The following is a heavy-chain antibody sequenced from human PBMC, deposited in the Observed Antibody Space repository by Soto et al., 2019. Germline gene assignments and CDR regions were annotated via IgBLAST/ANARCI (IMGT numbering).Heavy chain of an antibody. CDR3: AKDWYYYGSGSYPLLFDY. CDR2: ISYDGSNK. D-gene: IGHD3-10*01. Sequence: QVQLVESGGGVVQPGRSLRLSCAASGFTFSSYGMHWVRQAPGKGLEWVALISYDGSNKYYADSVKGRFTISRDNSRNTLYLQMNSLRADDTAVYHCAKDWYYYGSGSYPLLFDYWGQGTLVTVSS. V-gene: IGHV3-30*18. J-gene: IGHJ4*02. CDR1: GFTFSSYG.